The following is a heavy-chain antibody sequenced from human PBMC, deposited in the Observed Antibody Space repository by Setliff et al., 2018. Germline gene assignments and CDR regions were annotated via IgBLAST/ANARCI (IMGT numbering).Heavy chain of an antibody. CDR2: IYHSGST. CDR3: ARFTGTTPYYYGMDV. D-gene: IGHD1-7*01. J-gene: IGHJ6*02. CDR1: GGSISSSNW. Sequence: ASETLSLTCAVSGGSISSSNWWSWVRQPPGKGLEWIGEIYHSGSTNYNPSLKSRVTISVDKSKNQFSLKLSFVTAADTAVYYCARFTGTTPYYYGMDVWGQGTTVTVSS. V-gene: IGHV4-4*02.